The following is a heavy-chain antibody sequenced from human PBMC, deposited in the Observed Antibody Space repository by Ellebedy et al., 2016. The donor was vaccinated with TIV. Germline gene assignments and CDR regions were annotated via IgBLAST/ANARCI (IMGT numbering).Heavy chain of an antibody. Sequence: GESLKISXGASGFTFSNYGMHWVRQAPGKGLEWVAIISHDGNVKNYVDSVKGRFTISRDNFKNTLSLQMNSLRPEDTAVYYCATLAGHCGGDCYSLFDYWGQGTLVTVSS. D-gene: IGHD2-21*02. CDR2: ISHDGNVK. CDR3: ATLAGHCGGDCYSLFDY. J-gene: IGHJ4*02. V-gene: IGHV3-30*03. CDR1: GFTFSNYG.